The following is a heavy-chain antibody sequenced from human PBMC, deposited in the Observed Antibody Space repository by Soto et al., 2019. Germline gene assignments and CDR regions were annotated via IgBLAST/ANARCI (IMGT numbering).Heavy chain of an antibody. D-gene: IGHD2-15*01. Sequence: TSETLSLTCSVSGDSISTVDYFWAWIRQPPGQALEYIGYIYKSTTTYYNPSFESRVAISLDTSKSQFSLTVTPVTTADTAVYFCARGRYCLTGRCFPNWFDSWGQGTLVTVSS. CDR3: ARGRYCLTGRCFPNWFDS. CDR1: GDSISTVDYF. CDR2: IYKSTTT. V-gene: IGHV4-30-4*01. J-gene: IGHJ5*01.